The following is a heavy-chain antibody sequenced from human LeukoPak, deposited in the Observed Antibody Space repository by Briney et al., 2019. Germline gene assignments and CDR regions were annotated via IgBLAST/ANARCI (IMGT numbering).Heavy chain of an antibody. J-gene: IGHJ4*02. CDR2: INHSGST. Sequence: SETLSLTCAVYGGSFSGYYWSWIRQPPGKGLEWIGEINHSGSTNYNPSLKSRVTISVDTSKNQFSLKLSSVTAADTAMYYCARGYSGSHWGQGTLVTVSS. CDR1: GGSFSGYY. D-gene: IGHD1-26*01. V-gene: IGHV4-34*01. CDR3: ARGYSGSH.